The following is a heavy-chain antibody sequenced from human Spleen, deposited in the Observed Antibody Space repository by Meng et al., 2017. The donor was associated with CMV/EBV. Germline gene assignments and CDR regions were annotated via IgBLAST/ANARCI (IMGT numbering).Heavy chain of an antibody. Sequence: ASVKVSCKPSGYTFTAYYIHWVRQAPGQGLEWMGWINPNTGGTKYAQKFQGRVTMTRDTSISTAYMELSRLRSDDTAVYYCLYGNYGSGSYYNYWGQGTLVTVSS. J-gene: IGHJ4*02. CDR2: INPNTGGT. V-gene: IGHV1-2*02. CDR1: GYTFTAYY. D-gene: IGHD3-10*01. CDR3: LYGNYGSGSYYNY.